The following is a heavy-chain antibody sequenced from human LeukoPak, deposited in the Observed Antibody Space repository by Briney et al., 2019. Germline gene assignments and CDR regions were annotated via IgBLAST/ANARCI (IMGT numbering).Heavy chain of an antibody. CDR3: TRESVAVDIVVVVAAYGMDV. J-gene: IGHJ6*04. V-gene: IGHV1-69*13. CDR1: GGTFSSYA. Sequence: SVKVSCKASGGTFSSYAISWVRQAPGQGLEWMGGIIPIFGTANYAQKFQGRVTITADESTSTAYMELSSLRSEDTAVYYCTRESVAVDIVVVVAAYGMDVWGKGTTVTVSS. D-gene: IGHD2-15*01. CDR2: IIPIFGTA.